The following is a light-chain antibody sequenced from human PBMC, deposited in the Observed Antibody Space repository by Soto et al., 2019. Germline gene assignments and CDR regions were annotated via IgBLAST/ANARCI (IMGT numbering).Light chain of an antibody. V-gene: IGLV2-14*03. J-gene: IGLJ3*02. CDR1: SSDVGAYNY. Sequence: QSALTQPASVSGSPGQSITISCTGTSSDVGAYNYVSWYQQHPGKAPKLMIYDVDNRPSGVSNRFSGSKSGNTASLTISGLQAEDEADYYCNSYTSSSTYVLFGGGTKLTV. CDR3: NSYTSSSTYVL. CDR2: DVD.